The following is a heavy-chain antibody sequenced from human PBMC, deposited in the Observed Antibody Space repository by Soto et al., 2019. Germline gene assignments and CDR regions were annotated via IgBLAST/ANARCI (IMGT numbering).Heavy chain of an antibody. CDR1: GFSLSTSGVG. J-gene: IGHJ4*02. CDR2: IYWDDDK. Sequence: KESGPTLVKPTQTLTLTCTFSGFSLSTSGVGVGWIRQPPGKALEWLALIYWDDDKRYSPSLKSRLTITKDTSKNQVVLTMTNMDPVDTATYYCARLDTVTSAFDYWGQGTLVTVSS. V-gene: IGHV2-5*02. D-gene: IGHD4-17*01. CDR3: ARLDTVTSAFDY.